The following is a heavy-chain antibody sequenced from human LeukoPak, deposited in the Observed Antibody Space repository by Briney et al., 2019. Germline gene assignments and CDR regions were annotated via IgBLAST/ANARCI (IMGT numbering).Heavy chain of an antibody. J-gene: IGHJ4*02. Sequence: KPSETLSLTCTVSGGSISSYNWSWFRQPPGKGLEWIGYIYDTEITNYNPSLKSRGTISLDTSKNQFSLKLSSVTAADTAVYYCARGAGYSSSWFKHYFDFWGQGTLVTVSS. V-gene: IGHV4-59*01. CDR2: IYDTEIT. CDR3: ARGAGYSSSWFKHYFDF. CDR1: GGSISSYN. D-gene: IGHD6-13*01.